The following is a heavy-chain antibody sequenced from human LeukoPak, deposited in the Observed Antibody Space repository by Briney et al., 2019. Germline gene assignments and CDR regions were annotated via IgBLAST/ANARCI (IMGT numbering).Heavy chain of an antibody. D-gene: IGHD6-19*01. CDR2: IYYSVTT. CDR3: ARLSREGGGWYKVDY. CDR1: GGSISSSNYY. Sequence: SETLSLTCTVSGGSISSSNYYWGWIRQPPGKGLEWIGTIYYSVTTYYNPSLKSRVTISVDTSKNQFSLKLSSVTAADTDVYCCARLSREGGGWYKVDYWGQGTLVTVSS. V-gene: IGHV4-39*01. J-gene: IGHJ4*02.